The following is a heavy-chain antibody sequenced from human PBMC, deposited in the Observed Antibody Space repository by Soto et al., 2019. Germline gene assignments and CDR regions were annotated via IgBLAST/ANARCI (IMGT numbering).Heavy chain of an antibody. Sequence: QVQLVESGGGVVQPGRSLRLSCAASGFTFSSYGMHWVRQAPGKGLEWVAVIWYDGSNKYYADSVKGRFTISRDNSKNTLYLQMNSLRAEDTAVYYCARDCDRWELLYLQHWGQGTLVTVSS. J-gene: IGHJ1*01. D-gene: IGHD1-26*01. CDR2: IWYDGSNK. CDR3: ARDCDRWELLYLQH. CDR1: GFTFSSYG. V-gene: IGHV3-33*01.